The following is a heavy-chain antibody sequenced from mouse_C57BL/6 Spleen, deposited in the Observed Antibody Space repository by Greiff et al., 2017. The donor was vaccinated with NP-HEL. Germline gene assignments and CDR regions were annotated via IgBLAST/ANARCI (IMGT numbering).Heavy chain of an antibody. CDR2: IYPGDGDT. CDR1: GYAFSSSW. J-gene: IGHJ2*01. Sequence: QQSGPELVKPGASVKISCKASGYAFSSSWMNWVKQRPGKGLEWIGRIYPGDGDTNYNGKFKGKATLTADKSSSTAYMQLSSLTSEDSAVYFCARTGTGFDYWGQGTTLTVSS. CDR3: ARTGTGFDY. V-gene: IGHV1-82*01. D-gene: IGHD3-3*01.